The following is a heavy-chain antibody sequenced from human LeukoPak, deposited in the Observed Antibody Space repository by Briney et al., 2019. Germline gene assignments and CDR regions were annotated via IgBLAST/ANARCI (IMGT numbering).Heavy chain of an antibody. D-gene: IGHD6-19*01. CDR2: ISGSGGST. J-gene: IGHJ4*02. CDR1: GFTFSSYS. CDR3: AKGIRYSSGWFRFDY. Sequence: GGPLRLSCAASGFTFSSYSMNWVRQAPGKGLEWVSAISGSGGSTYYADSVKGRFTISRDNSKNTLYLQMNSLRAEDTAVYYCAKGIRYSSGWFRFDYWGQGTLVTVSS. V-gene: IGHV3-23*01.